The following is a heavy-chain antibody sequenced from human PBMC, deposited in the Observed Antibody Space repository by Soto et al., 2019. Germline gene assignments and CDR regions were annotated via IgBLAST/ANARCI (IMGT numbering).Heavy chain of an antibody. CDR1: GFTFRSYV. CDR2: ISSGSSDT. J-gene: IGHJ4*02. V-gene: IGHV3-21*01. CDR3: ARVAY. Sequence: GGSLRLSCVASGFTFRSYVMHWVRQAPGKGLEWVASISSGSSDTWYADSVKGRFIISRDNAQNSLFLQMNTLRPEDTAMYYCARVAYWGPGTQVTVSS.